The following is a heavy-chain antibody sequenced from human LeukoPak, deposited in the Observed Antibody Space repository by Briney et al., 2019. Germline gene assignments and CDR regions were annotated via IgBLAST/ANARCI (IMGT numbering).Heavy chain of an antibody. J-gene: IGHJ6*04. CDR1: GYSFTSYW. CDR3: ARLVVRGVIEDYYGMDV. Sequence: GESLRISCKGSGYSFTSYWISWVRQMPGKGLEWMGRIDPSDSYTNYSPSFQGHVTISADESISTAYLQWSSLKASDTAMYYCARLVVRGVIEDYYGMDVWGKGTTVTVSS. CDR2: IDPSDSYT. V-gene: IGHV5-10-1*01. D-gene: IGHD3-10*01.